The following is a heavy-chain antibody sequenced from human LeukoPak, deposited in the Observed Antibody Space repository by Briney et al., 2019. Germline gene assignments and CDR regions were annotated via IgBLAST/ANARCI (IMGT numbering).Heavy chain of an antibody. CDR3: ATLNWDDGVVSGFDR. CDR1: GFSFRNSW. D-gene: IGHD2-2*01. V-gene: IGHV3-7*01. CDR2: IRQDGNEI. J-gene: IGHJ5*02. Sequence: PGGSLRLSCAASGFSFRNSWMSWVRQAPGKGLEWVANIRQDGNEIYSMDSVKGRFTISRDNAKKSLYLQMNLLRAEDTAVYSCATLNWDDGVVSGFDRWGQGILVTVSS.